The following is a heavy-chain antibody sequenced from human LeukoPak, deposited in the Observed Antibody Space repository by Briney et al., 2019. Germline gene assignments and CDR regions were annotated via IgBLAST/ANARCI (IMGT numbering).Heavy chain of an antibody. V-gene: IGHV3-11*01. CDR1: GFTFSDYY. J-gene: IGHJ4*02. Sequence: GGSLRLSCAASGFTFSDYYMSWIRQAPGKGLEWASYISSSGSTIYYADSVKGRFTISRDNAKNSLYLQMNSLRAEDTAVYYCARDEAAAGISFDYWGQGTLVTVSS. CDR2: ISSSGSTI. CDR3: ARDEAAAGISFDY. D-gene: IGHD6-13*01.